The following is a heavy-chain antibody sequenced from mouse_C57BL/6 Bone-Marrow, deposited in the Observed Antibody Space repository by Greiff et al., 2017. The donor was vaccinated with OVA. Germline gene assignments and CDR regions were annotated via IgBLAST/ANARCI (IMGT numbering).Heavy chain of an antibody. Sequence: DVKLVESGGGLVKPGGSLKLSCAASGFTFSSYAMSWVRQTPEKRLEWVATISDGGSYTYYPDNVKGRFTISRDNAKNNRYLQMSHLKSEDTAMYYCARIGGFFHFDYWGQGTTLTVSS. J-gene: IGHJ2*01. D-gene: IGHD2-14*01. CDR1: GFTFSSYA. V-gene: IGHV5-4*03. CDR2: ISDGGSYT. CDR3: ARIGGFFHFDY.